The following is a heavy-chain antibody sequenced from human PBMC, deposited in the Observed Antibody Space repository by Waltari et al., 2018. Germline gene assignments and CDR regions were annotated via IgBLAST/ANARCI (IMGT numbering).Heavy chain of an antibody. CDR3: ARRDYYDSSGYYWAIDY. J-gene: IGHJ4*02. V-gene: IGHV5-51*01. D-gene: IGHD3-22*01. CDR2: IYPGDSDT. CDR1: GYSFTSYW. Sequence: EVQLVQSGAEVKKPGESLKISCKGSGYSFTSYWIGWVRQMPGKGLEWMGIIYPGDSDTRYRPSFQGQVTISADKSISTSYLQWSSLKASDTAMYYCARRDYYDSSGYYWAIDYWGQGTLVTVSS.